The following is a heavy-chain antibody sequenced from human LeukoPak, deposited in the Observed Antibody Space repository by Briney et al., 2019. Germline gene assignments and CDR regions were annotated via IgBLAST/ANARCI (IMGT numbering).Heavy chain of an antibody. CDR2: IRYDGSNK. V-gene: IGHV3-30*02. CDR1: GFTFSSYS. J-gene: IGHJ6*03. Sequence: GGSLRLSCAASGFTFSSYSMHWVRQAPGKGLEWVAFIRYDGSNKYYADSVKGRFTISRDNSKNTLYLQMNSLRAEDTAVYYCAKGQYCSSTSCYRLYYYYYYMDVWGKGTTVTISS. D-gene: IGHD2-2*01. CDR3: AKGQYCSSTSCYRLYYYYYYMDV.